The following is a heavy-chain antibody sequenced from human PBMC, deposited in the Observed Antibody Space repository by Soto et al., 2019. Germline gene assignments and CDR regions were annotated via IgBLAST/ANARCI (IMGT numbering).Heavy chain of an antibody. V-gene: IGHV4-34*01. D-gene: IGHD3-16*02. Sequence: QVQLQQWGAGLLKPSETLSLTCAVYGGSFSGYYWSWIRQPPGKGLEWIGEINHSGSTNYNPSLKSRVTISVDTSKNQFSLKLSSGTAADTAVYYCARPRRGYDYVWGSYHPDAFDIWGQGTMVTVSS. CDR2: INHSGST. CDR3: ARPRRGYDYVWGSYHPDAFDI. J-gene: IGHJ3*02. CDR1: GGSFSGYY.